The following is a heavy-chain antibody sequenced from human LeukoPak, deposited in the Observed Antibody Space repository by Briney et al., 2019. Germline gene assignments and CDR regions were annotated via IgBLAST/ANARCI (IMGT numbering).Heavy chain of an antibody. J-gene: IGHJ4*02. CDR1: GYTSTSYD. V-gene: IGHV1-8*01. CDR2: MNPNSGNT. CDR3: ARLDYDFWSGYYKTLYYFDY. Sequence: ASVKVSCKASGYTSTSYDINWVRQATGQGLEWMGWMNPNSGNTGYAQKFQGRVTMTRITSISTAYMELSSLRSEDTAVYYCARLDYDFWSGYYKTLYYFDYWGQGTLVTVSS. D-gene: IGHD3-3*01.